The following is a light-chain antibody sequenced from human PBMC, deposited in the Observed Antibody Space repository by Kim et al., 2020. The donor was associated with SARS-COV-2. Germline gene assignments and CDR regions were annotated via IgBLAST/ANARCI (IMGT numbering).Light chain of an antibody. CDR1: QAINNY. V-gene: IGKV1-9*01. CDR2: GAS. CDR3: QQLNSYPIT. Sequence: ASVGDRVTITGRASQAINNYIAWYQQKAGKAPQLLIYGASTLQSGVPSRFSGSGSGTDFTLTISSLQPEDFATYYCQQLNSYPITFGQGTRLEIK. J-gene: IGKJ5*01.